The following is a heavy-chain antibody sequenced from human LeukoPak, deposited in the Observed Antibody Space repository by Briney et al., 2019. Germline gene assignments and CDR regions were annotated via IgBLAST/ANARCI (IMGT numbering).Heavy chain of an antibody. CDR1: GGSISTYH. CDR2: IYYSGST. CDR3: ARETYCGGDCYSGFDY. J-gene: IGHJ4*02. Sequence: SETLSLTCTVSGGSISTYHWSWIRQPPGKGLEWIGYIYYSGSTNYNPSLKSRVTISVDTSKNQFSPKLNSVTAADTAMYYCARETYCGGDCYSGFDYWGQGTLVTVSS. V-gene: IGHV4-59*01. D-gene: IGHD2-21*02.